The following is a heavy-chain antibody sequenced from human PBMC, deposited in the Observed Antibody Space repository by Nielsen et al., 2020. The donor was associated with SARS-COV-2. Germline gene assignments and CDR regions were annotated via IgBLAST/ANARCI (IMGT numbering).Heavy chain of an antibody. CDR2: ISSNGGST. CDR3: VKLSTRDPSRLGILGIFTGSDAFDI. Sequence: GESLKISCSASGFTFSGYAMHWVRQAPGKGLEYVSAISSNGGSTYYADSVKGRFTISRDNSKNTLYLQMSSLRAEDTAVYYCVKLSTRDPSRLGILGIFTGSDAFDIWGQGTMVTVSS. D-gene: IGHD3-3*02. J-gene: IGHJ3*02. V-gene: IGHV3-64D*09. CDR1: GFTFSGYA.